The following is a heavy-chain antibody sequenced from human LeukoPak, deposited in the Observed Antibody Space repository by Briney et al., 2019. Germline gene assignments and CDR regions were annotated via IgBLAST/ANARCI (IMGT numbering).Heavy chain of an antibody. V-gene: IGHV3-21*06. CDR1: GFTFSSYS. Sequence: PGGSLRLSCAASGFTFSSYSMSWVRQAPGKGLEWVSFISSSGSYIYYADSVKGRFTISRDNAKNSLFLQMNSLRAEDTAVYYCARAFTEDSSGYYTYYFDYWGQGALVTVSS. CDR3: ARAFTEDSSGYYTYYFDY. D-gene: IGHD3-22*01. J-gene: IGHJ4*02. CDR2: ISSSGSYI.